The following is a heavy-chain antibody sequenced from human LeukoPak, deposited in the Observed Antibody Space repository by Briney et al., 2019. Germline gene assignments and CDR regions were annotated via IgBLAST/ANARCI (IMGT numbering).Heavy chain of an antibody. J-gene: IGHJ6*02. CDR1: GYTFTGYY. V-gene: IGHV1-2*02. CDR3: ATAIYYYYGMDV. CDR2: INPNSGGT. Sequence: ASVKVSCKASGYTFTGYYMHWVRQAPGQGLEWMGWINPNSGGTNYAQKLQGRVTMTTDTSASTAYMELRSLRSDDTAVYYCATAIYYYYGMDVWGQGTTVTVSS.